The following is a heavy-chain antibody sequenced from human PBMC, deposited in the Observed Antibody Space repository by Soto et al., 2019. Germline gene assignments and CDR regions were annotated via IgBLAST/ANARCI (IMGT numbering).Heavy chain of an antibody. CDR1: GGSISSSSYY. J-gene: IGHJ4*02. Sequence: PSETLSLTCTVSGGSISSSSYYWGWIRQPPGKGLEWIGSIYYSGSTYYNPSLKSRVTISVDTSKNQFSLKLSSVTAADTAVYYCATSIIAAAIADYCGQGTLVTVSS. CDR3: ATSIIAAAIADY. CDR2: IYYSGST. D-gene: IGHD6-13*01. V-gene: IGHV4-39*01.